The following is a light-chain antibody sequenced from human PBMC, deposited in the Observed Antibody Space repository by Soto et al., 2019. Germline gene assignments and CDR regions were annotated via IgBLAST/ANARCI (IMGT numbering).Light chain of an antibody. Sequence: IQMTQSPSTLSASMGDRVTITCRASESIRTWLAWYQHKPGKAPKFLIYDASTLESGVPSRFSGSGSGTEFTLTISSLQPDDFATYYCQQYNSYWTYDQGTKVDI. CDR1: ESIRTW. CDR2: DAS. J-gene: IGKJ1*01. V-gene: IGKV1-5*01. CDR3: QQYNSYWT.